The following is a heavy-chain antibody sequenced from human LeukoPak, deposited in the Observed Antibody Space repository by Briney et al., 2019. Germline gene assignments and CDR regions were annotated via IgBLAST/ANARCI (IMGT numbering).Heavy chain of an antibody. Sequence: GGSLRLSCAASGFTFSDYTMNWVRQAPGKGLEWLSSIGTAGNYVFYADSVQGRFTISRDNANDSLYLEMKSLRVEDTATYYCATNLFCASASCLWGQGTLVTVSS. J-gene: IGHJ4*02. V-gene: IGHV3-21*01. D-gene: IGHD2-2*01. CDR1: GFTFSDYT. CDR3: ATNLFCASASCL. CDR2: IGTAGNYV.